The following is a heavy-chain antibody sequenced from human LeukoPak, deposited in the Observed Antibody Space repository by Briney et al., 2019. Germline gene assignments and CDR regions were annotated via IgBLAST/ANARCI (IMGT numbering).Heavy chain of an antibody. CDR2: ISSSSSYI. Sequence: GGSLRLSCAASGFTFSSYAMSWVRQAPGKGLEWVSSISSSSSYIYYADSVKGRFTISRDNAKNSLYLQMNSLRAEDTAVYYCAAGGYDSSGYSDAFDIWGQGTMVTVSS. CDR1: GFTFSSYA. D-gene: IGHD3-22*01. V-gene: IGHV3-21*01. CDR3: AAGGYDSSGYSDAFDI. J-gene: IGHJ3*02.